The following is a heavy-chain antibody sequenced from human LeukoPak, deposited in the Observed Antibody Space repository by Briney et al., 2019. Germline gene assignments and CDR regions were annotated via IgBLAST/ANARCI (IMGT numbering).Heavy chain of an antibody. Sequence: GGSLRLSCAASGFTFSTYGMTWVRQAPGKGLEWVSAVSGGDVHTYYADSVKGRVTTSRDNSRNKLYLQMNSLRPEDTAVYYCATSRGYTDYWGQGTLVTVSS. J-gene: IGHJ4*02. V-gene: IGHV3-23*01. CDR1: GFTFSTYG. CDR2: VSGGDVHT. CDR3: ATSRGYTDY. D-gene: IGHD6-25*01.